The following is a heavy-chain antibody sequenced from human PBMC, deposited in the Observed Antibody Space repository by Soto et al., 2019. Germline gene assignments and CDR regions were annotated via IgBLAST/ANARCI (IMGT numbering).Heavy chain of an antibody. CDR3: ARLIVYYGSGSYSYGMDV. D-gene: IGHD3-10*01. CDR1: GGSISSSSYY. Sequence: PSETLSLTCTVSGGSISSSSYYWGWIRQPPGKGLEWIGSIYYSGSTYYNPSLKSRVTISVDTSKNQFSLKLSSVTAADTAVYYCARLIVYYGSGSYSYGMDVWGQGTTVTSP. J-gene: IGHJ6*02. V-gene: IGHV4-39*01. CDR2: IYYSGST.